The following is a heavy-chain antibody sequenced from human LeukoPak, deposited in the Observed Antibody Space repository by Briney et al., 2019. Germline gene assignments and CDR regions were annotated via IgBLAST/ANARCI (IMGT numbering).Heavy chain of an antibody. CDR3: ARHLRSSTNYDY. CDR2: INWNGGST. Sequence: GGSLRLSCAASGFTFDDYGMSWVRQAPGKGLEWVSGINWNGGSTGYADSVKGRFTIYRDNAKNSLYLQMNSLRAEDTALYYCARHLRSSTNYDYWGQGTLVTVSS. J-gene: IGHJ4*02. V-gene: IGHV3-20*04. D-gene: IGHD2-2*01. CDR1: GFTFDDYG.